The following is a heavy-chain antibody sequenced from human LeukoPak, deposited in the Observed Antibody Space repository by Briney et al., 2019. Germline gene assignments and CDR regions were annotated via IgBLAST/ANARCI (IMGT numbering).Heavy chain of an antibody. V-gene: IGHV3-7*01. CDR2: IKQDGSEK. CDR1: GGSISSSSYY. Sequence: ETLSLTCTVSGGSISSSSYYWGWVRQAPGKGLEWVTNIKQDGSEKYYVDSVKGRFTLSRDNAKNSLYLQMNSLRAEDTAVYYCARAQYSSGWRPYYYYMDVWGKGTTVTVSS. CDR3: ARAQYSSGWRPYYYYMDV. J-gene: IGHJ6*03. D-gene: IGHD6-19*01.